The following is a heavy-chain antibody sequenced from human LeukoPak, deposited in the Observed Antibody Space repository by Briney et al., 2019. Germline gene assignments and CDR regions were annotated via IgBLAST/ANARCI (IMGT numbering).Heavy chain of an antibody. V-gene: IGHV4-34*01. CDR1: GGSFSAYY. J-gene: IGHJ4*02. CDR3: ARRTYGGYMSY. CDR2: INHSGST. Sequence: SETLSLTCAVFGGSFSAYYWNWIRQPPGKGLEWIGEINHSGSTNYNPSLKGRVTISVDTSKSQFSLKLNSVTAADTAVYYCARRTYGGYMSYWGQGTLVTVSS. D-gene: IGHD4-17*01.